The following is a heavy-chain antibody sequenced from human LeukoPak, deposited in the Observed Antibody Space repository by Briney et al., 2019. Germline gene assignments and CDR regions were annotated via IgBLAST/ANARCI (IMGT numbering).Heavy chain of an antibody. J-gene: IGHJ4*02. D-gene: IGHD3-22*01. CDR2: INWNGGST. V-gene: IGHV3-20*04. Sequence: PGWPLRLSCAASGFTFDDYGMSWVRQAPGKGLEWVSGINWNGGSTGYADSVKGRFTISRDNAKNSLYLQMNSLRAEDTALYYCARDGDYYDSSGYHAHPDYWGQGTLVTVSS. CDR1: GFTFDDYG. CDR3: ARDGDYYDSSGYHAHPDY.